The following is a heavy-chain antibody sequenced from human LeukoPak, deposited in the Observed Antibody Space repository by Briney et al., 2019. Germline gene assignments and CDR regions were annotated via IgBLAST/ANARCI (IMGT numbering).Heavy chain of an antibody. V-gene: IGHV1-46*01. J-gene: IGHJ4*02. CDR1: GYTFTSYY. D-gene: IGHD2-15*01. Sequence: ASVKVSCKASGYTFTSYYMHWVRQAPGQGLEWMGIINPSGGSTSYAQKFQGRVTMTRDTSTSTVYMELSSLRSEDTAVYYCARVVGLARYCSGGSCYLDYWGQGTLVTVSS. CDR2: INPSGGST. CDR3: ARVVGLARYCSGGSCYLDY.